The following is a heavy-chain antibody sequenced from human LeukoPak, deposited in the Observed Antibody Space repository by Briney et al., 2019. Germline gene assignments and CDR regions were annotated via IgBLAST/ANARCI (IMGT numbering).Heavy chain of an antibody. CDR2: ISIYNGNT. CDR3: ARITYDFWSGYYMPDDP. D-gene: IGHD3-3*01. J-gene: IGHJ5*02. CDR1: GYTFTNYG. V-gene: IGHV1-18*01. Sequence: WASVKVSCKASGYTFTNYGISWVRQAPGQGLECVGWISIYNGNTDYAQKLRGRVTMPTDTSTRTAYMELRSLRSDDTAVYYCARITYDFWSGYYMPDDPWGQGTLVTVSS.